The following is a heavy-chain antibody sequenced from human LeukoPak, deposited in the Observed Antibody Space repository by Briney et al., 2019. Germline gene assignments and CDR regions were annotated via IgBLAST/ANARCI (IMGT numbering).Heavy chain of an antibody. V-gene: IGHV4-39*07. Sequence: PSETLSLTCTVSGGSISTGNYWGWIRQPPGKGLEWIGNIFYSGSTYYSPSLKSRVTISLDTSRNQFSLKLNSVTAADTAVYYCAKSNGYGLVDIWGQGTMVTVSS. D-gene: IGHD3-10*01. CDR3: AKSNGYGLVDI. CDR2: IFYSGST. J-gene: IGHJ3*02. CDR1: GGSISTGNY.